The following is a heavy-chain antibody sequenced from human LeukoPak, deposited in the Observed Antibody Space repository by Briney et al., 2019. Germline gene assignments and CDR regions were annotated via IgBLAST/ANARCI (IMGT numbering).Heavy chain of an antibody. CDR2: MNPNSGNT. V-gene: IGHV1-8*01. J-gene: IGHJ4*02. Sequence: ASVKVSCKASGYTFTSYDINWVRQATGQGLEWMGWMNPNSGNTGYAQKFQGRVTMTRNTSISTAYMELSSLRSEDTAVYYCARVGCDILTGYYDYWGQGTLVTVSS. CDR3: ARVGCDILTGYYDY. CDR1: GYTFTSYD. D-gene: IGHD3-9*01.